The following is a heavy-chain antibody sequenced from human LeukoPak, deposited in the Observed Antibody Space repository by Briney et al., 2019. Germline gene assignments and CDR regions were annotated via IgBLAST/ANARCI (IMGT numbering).Heavy chain of an antibody. CDR1: GFTFSSYG. CDR3: AKDPAAIGYCSGGTCYSPGLS. CDR2: ISGSAGST. D-gene: IGHD2-15*01. Sequence: GGSLRLSCAASGFTFSSYGMIWVRQAPGKGLEWDSSISGSAGSTYYADSVKGRFTISRDNSKSTLYLQMNSLRAEDTAVYYCAKDPAAIGYCSGGTCYSPGLSWGQGTLVTVSS. V-gene: IGHV3-23*01. J-gene: IGHJ4*02.